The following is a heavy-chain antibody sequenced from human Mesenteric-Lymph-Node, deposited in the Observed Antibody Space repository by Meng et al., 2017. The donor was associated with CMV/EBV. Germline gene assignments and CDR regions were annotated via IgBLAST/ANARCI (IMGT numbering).Heavy chain of an antibody. Sequence: APGHGLEWMGWINGVSGLKEYSEPFQDRVTITRDTSANTGYMEMRSLRSDDTAVYYCTRVPLLRGAYHFWGGSPRDQNDFYWYPMDVWGQGTLVTVSS. V-gene: IGHV1-3*01. J-gene: IGHJ6*02. D-gene: IGHD3-3*01. CDR2: INGVSGLK. CDR3: TRVPLLRGAYHFWGGSPRDQNDFYWYPMDV.